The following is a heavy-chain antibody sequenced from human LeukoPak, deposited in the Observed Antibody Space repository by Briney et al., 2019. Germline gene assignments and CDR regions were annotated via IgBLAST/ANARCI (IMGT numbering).Heavy chain of an antibody. V-gene: IGHV3-23*01. CDR3: AKTPQGYSAYYDY. CDR2: ISGRGDGA. CDR1: GFTFNNCA. Sequence: PGGSLRLSCAASGFTFNNCAMSWVRQAPGKGLEWVSTISGRGDGAFYADSVKGRFTISRDNSGNTMSLQMNGLRAEDTAVYFCAKTPQGYSAYYDYWGQGALVTVSS. D-gene: IGHD5-12*01. J-gene: IGHJ4*02.